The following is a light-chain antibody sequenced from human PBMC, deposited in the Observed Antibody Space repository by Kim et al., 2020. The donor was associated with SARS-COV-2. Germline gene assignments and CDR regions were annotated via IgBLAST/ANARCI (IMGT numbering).Light chain of an antibody. V-gene: IGKV3-11*01. CDR3: QQRTNPLT. J-gene: IGKJ4*01. Sequence: PAERATLTCRGSQSVNIDLVWYHTKPGQSPMLLIYDASNRTTGIPARFSGSGFSTDFALTISSLEPEDSAVYYCQQRTNPLTFGGGTKVDIK. CDR1: QSVNID. CDR2: DAS.